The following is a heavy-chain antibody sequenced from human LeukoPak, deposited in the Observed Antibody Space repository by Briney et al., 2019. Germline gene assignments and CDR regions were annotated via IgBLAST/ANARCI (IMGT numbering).Heavy chain of an antibody. CDR1: RFTFSTYW. Sequence: RGSLRLSCAASRFTFSTYWMHWVRQAPGKGLVWVAAISPSGDSTTYRDSVKGQFTISRDNSRNRLYLQMNTLTEEDTAIYYCARRLLTGGVTDFFDFWGQGALVTVSS. D-gene: IGHD2-21*02. CDR2: ISPSGDST. J-gene: IGHJ4*02. V-gene: IGHV3-23*01. CDR3: ARRLLTGGVTDFFDF.